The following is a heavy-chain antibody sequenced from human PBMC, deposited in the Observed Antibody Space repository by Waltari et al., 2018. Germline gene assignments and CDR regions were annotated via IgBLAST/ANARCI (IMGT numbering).Heavy chain of an antibody. CDR1: GFTFSSYA. V-gene: IGHV3-23*03. CDR3: AKGPIVVVTEKFDY. J-gene: IGHJ4*02. CDR2: IYSGGST. Sequence: EVQLLESGGGLVQPGGSLRLSCAASGFTFSSYAMSWVRQAPGKGLEWVSVIYSGGSTYYADSVKGRFTISRDNSKNTLYLQMNSLRAEDTAVYYCAKGPIVVVTEKFDYWGQGTLVTVSS. D-gene: IGHD2-21*02.